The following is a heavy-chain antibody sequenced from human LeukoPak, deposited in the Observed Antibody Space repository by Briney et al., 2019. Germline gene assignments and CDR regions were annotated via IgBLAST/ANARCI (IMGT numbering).Heavy chain of an antibody. D-gene: IGHD2-2*01. Sequence: GASVKVSCKASGGTFSSYAISWVRQAPGQGLEWMGGIIPIFGTANYAQKFQGRVTITADESTSTAYMELSSLRSEDTAVYYCARVEYQPSSGYYYYYMDVWGKGTTVTISS. V-gene: IGHV1-69*13. CDR2: IIPIFGTA. CDR1: GGTFSSYA. CDR3: ARVEYQPSSGYYYYYMDV. J-gene: IGHJ6*03.